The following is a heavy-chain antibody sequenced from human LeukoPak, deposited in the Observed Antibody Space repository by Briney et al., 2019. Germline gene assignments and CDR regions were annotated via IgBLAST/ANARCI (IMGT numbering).Heavy chain of an antibody. CDR2: ISRSGGIT. Sequence: GGSLRLSCAASGFTFSSYDKNWVCQAPGPGLERDSAISRSGGITYYAVSVKGRFTISRDNSKNTLYLQMNSLRADDTAVYYCAKDGGSYTGYFDYLGQGTLVTVSS. V-gene: IGHV3-23*01. D-gene: IGHD1-26*01. CDR3: AKDGGSYTGYFDY. J-gene: IGHJ4*02. CDR1: GFTFSSYD.